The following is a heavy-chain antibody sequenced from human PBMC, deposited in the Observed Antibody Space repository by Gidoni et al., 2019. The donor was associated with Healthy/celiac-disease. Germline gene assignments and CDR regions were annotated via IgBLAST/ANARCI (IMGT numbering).Heavy chain of an antibody. CDR1: GFTFSSYS. D-gene: IGHD6-19*01. CDR3: HSSGWTTLRNWYFDL. J-gene: IGHJ2*01. Sequence: EVQLVESGGGLVQPGGSLRLSCAASGFTFSSYSMNWVRQAPGKGLEWVSYISSSSSTIYYADSVKGRFTISRDNAKNSLYLQMNSLRDEDTAVYYVHSSGWTTLRNWYFDLWGRGTLVTVSS. V-gene: IGHV3-48*02. CDR2: ISSSSSTI.